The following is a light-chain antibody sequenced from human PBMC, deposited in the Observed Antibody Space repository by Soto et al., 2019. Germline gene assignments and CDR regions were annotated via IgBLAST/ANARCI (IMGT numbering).Light chain of an antibody. J-gene: IGKJ2*04. CDR3: QQTYSTLGS. V-gene: IGKV1-39*01. CDR2: TAS. Sequence: DIQVTQSPSSLSTSVGDRVTITCRASQSIRTYLNWYQQRPGKPPKLLIHTASTLQSGVPSRFRGSGSGTDFTLSISSLQPEDFATYYCQQTYSTLGSFGQGTKLEIK. CDR1: QSIRTY.